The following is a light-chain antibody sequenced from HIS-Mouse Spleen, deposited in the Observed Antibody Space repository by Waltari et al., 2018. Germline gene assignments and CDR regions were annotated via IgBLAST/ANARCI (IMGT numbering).Light chain of an antibody. J-gene: IGLJ2*01. Sequence: SYELTQPPSVSVSPRQPARITCSGDAFPKKYAYWYQQKAGQAPVLVIYEDSKRPSGIPGRFSGSSSGTMATLTISGAQVEDEADYYCYSTDSSGNHRVFGGGTKLTAL. CDR1: AFPKKY. CDR2: EDS. V-gene: IGLV3-10*01. CDR3: YSTDSSGNHRV.